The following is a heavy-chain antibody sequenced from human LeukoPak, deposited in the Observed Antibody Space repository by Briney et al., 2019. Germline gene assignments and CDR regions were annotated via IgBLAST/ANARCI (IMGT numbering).Heavy chain of an antibody. D-gene: IGHD4-23*01. J-gene: IGHJ4*02. Sequence: ASVKVSCKASGYTFTGYHMHWVRQAPGQGLEWMGRINPNTGDTNFAQNFQGRDNMTRDTSITTAYMELSRLRSDDTAVYYCASSGGISVHYFDYWGQGTLVTVSS. CDR3: ASSGGISVHYFDY. CDR1: GYTFTGYH. CDR2: INPNTGDT. V-gene: IGHV1-2*02.